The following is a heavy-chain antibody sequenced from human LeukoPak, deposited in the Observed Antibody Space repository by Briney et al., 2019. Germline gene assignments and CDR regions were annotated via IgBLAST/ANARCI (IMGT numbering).Heavy chain of an antibody. CDR2: ISAYNGNT. Sequence: ASVKVSCKASGYTFTSYGISWVRQAPGQGLEWMGWISAYNGNTNYAQKLQGRVTMTTDTSTSTAHMELRSLRSDDTAVYYCAKSPPVAGSWFDPWGQGTLVTVSS. J-gene: IGHJ5*02. CDR1: GYTFTSYG. CDR3: AKSPPVAGSWFDP. V-gene: IGHV1-18*01. D-gene: IGHD6-19*01.